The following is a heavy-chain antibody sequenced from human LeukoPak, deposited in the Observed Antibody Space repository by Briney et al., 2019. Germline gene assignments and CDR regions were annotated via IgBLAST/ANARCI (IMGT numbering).Heavy chain of an antibody. CDR2: ISADGYT. Sequence: PGGSLRLSCAASGFTFSDNHMNWVRQAPGKGLEGVSGISADGYTHYADSVKGRFTVSRDIPKNTVSLQMNSLKPEDTAVYYCARDPRDGYGHFGRWGQGTLVTVSS. D-gene: IGHD5-24*01. J-gene: IGHJ4*02. CDR1: GFTFSDNH. V-gene: IGHV3-66*02. CDR3: ARDPRDGYGHFGR.